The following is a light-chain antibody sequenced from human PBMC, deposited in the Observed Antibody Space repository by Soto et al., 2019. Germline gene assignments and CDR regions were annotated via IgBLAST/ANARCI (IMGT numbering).Light chain of an antibody. CDR3: QQYKNWPPLT. V-gene: IGKV3-15*01. CDR2: GAF. CDR1: QSVSYN. Sequence: EIVMTQSPATLSVSPGETATLSCRASQSVSYNLAWYQQKPGQGPRLLIYGAFTRATGIPARFSGSGSGTDFTLTIRSLQSEDFAVYYCQQYKNWPPLTFGGGTKVEIK. J-gene: IGKJ4*01.